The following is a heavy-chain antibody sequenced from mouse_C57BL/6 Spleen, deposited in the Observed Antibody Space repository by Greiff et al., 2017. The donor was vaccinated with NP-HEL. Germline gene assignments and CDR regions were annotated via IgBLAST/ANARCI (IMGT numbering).Heavy chain of an antibody. J-gene: IGHJ1*03. CDR1: GYTFTNYW. D-gene: IGHD1-1*01. V-gene: IGHV1-63*01. CDR2: IYPGGGYT. Sequence: VQLVESGAELVRPGTSVKMSCKASGYTFTNYWIGWAKQRPGHGLEWIGDIYPGGGYTNYNEKFKGKATLTADKSSSTAYMQFSSLTSEDSAIYYCARSPLYYGSSYRYFDVWGTGTTVTVSS. CDR3: ARSPLYYGSSYRYFDV.